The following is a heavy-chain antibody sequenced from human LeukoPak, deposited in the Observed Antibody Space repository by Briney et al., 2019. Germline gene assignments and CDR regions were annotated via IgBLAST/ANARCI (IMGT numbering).Heavy chain of an antibody. Sequence: PGGSLRLSCAAFGFTFSSYAMNWVRQAPGKGLECISAISGSGDSTYYADSVKGRFTISRDNSKNTLYLQMNSLRAEDTAVYYCARNVSGQYFDIWGRGTLVTVSS. V-gene: IGHV3-23*01. J-gene: IGHJ2*01. CDR3: ARNVSGQYFDI. D-gene: IGHD2/OR15-2a*01. CDR2: ISGSGDST. CDR1: GFTFSSYA.